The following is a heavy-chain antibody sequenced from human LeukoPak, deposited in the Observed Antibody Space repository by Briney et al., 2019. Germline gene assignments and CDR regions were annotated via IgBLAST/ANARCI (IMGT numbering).Heavy chain of an antibody. D-gene: IGHD3-3*01. CDR1: GFTFSSYG. CDR3: ARGTRGVRFLEWFEYYYYYMDV. CDR2: ISYDGSNK. V-gene: IGHV3-30*03. J-gene: IGHJ6*03. Sequence: GGSLRLSCAASGFTFSSYGMHWVRQAPGKGLEWVAVISYDGSNKFHADSVKGRFTVSRDNAKNSLYLQMNSLRAEDTAVYYCARGTRGVRFLEWFEYYYYYMDVWGKGTTVTVSS.